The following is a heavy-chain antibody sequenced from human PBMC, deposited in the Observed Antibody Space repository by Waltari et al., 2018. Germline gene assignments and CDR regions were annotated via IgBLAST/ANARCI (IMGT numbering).Heavy chain of an antibody. Sequence: EVQLVESGGDLVQLGGSLSLSCAASGFRFSSFWMHWVRQAPGKGPGWVSRIHTDGSGTRYADSVEGRFTISRDNTKNTLYLQMNSLRVEDTAVYYCARGGHVDWLPPDYWGQGTLVTVSS. CDR1: GFRFSSFW. D-gene: IGHD3-9*01. CDR2: IHTDGSGT. V-gene: IGHV3-74*01. CDR3: ARGGHVDWLPPDY. J-gene: IGHJ4*02.